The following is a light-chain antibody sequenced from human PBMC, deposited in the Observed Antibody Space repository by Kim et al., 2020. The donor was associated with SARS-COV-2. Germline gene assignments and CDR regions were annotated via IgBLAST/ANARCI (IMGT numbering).Light chain of an antibody. V-gene: IGKV3-20*01. CDR1: QSVSDDS. J-gene: IGKJ5*01. Sequence: EIVLTQSPGTLSLSPGERATLSCRASQSVSDDSLAWYQQKPGQAPTLLISDASSRATGIPDRFSGSGSGTDFTLTISRLEPEDSTVYYWQQYSNLISFGQGTRLEIK. CDR2: DAS. CDR3: QQYSNLIS.